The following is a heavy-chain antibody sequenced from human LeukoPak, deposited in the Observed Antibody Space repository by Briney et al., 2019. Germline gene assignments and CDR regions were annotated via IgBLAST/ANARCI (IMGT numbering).Heavy chain of an antibody. V-gene: IGHV4-34*01. J-gene: IGHJ5*02. D-gene: IGHD3-3*01. CDR1: GGSFSGYY. Sequence: SETLSLTCAVYGGSFSGYYWSWIRQPPGKGLEWIGEINHSGSTNYNPSLKSRVTISVDTPKNQFSLKLSSVTAADTAVYYCAKTIFGARGWFDPWGQGTLVTVSS. CDR2: INHSGST. CDR3: AKTIFGARGWFDP.